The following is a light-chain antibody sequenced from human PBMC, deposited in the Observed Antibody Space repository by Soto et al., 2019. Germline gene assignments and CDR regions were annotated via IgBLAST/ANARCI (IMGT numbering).Light chain of an antibody. Sequence: DIQMTQSPSTLSASVGDRVTITCRASQSINTYLAWYQQKPGKAPKLLIYKASSLVSGVPSRFSGSGSGTEFSLTISSLQPDDFANYYCQQYNTYSTFGQGTKVEIK. CDR1: QSINTY. CDR3: QQYNTYST. V-gene: IGKV1-5*03. J-gene: IGKJ1*01. CDR2: KAS.